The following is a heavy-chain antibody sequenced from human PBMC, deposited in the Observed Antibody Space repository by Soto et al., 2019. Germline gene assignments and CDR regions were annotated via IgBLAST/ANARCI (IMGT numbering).Heavy chain of an antibody. Sequence: PSESLSLTCAVYGGSFSGYYWSWIRQPQGKGLEWIGETNHSGSTNYNPSLKSRVTISVDTSKNQFSLKLSSVTAEDTAVYYCARGRGVLRYFDWYPRDYYGMDVWGQGTTVTVSS. D-gene: IGHD3-9*01. V-gene: IGHV4-34*01. J-gene: IGHJ6*02. CDR3: ARGRGVLRYFDWYPRDYYGMDV. CDR1: GGSFSGYY. CDR2: TNHSGST.